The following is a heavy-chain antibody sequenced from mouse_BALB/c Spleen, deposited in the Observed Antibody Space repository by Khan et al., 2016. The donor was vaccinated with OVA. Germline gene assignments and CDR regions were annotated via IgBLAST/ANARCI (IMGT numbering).Heavy chain of an antibody. CDR2: ISYSGSI. V-gene: IGHV3-2*02. J-gene: IGHJ3*01. Sequence: EVQLQESGPGLVKPSQSLSLTCTVTGYSITSDYAWNWIRQFPGNKLEWMGYISYSGSISYTPSLKSRISITRDPSKNQFFLQLSSVTTEDTATYYCTGGRAYWGQGTLVTVSA. D-gene: IGHD3-3*01. CDR3: TGGRAY. CDR1: GYSITSDYA.